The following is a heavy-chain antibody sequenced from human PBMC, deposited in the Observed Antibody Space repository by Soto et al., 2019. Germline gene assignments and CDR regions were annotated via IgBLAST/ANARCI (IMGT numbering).Heavy chain of an antibody. V-gene: IGHV3-30*18. Sequence: QVQLVESVGGVVQPGRSLRLSCAASGFSFSSYGMHWVRQDPGKGLEWVALIAHDGSNDYYADSVKGRFTISRDNSKSALDLQMNSLRGEDTAVYYCAKISGRIQLWPRCAMDVWGQGTTVTVSS. D-gene: IGHD5-18*01. J-gene: IGHJ6*02. CDR2: IAHDGSND. CDR1: GFSFSSYG. CDR3: AKISGRIQLWPRCAMDV.